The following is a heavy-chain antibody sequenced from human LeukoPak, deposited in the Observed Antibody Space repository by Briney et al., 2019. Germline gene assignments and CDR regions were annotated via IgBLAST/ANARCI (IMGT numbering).Heavy chain of an antibody. D-gene: IGHD2-21*02. CDR2: TYYRSKWYN. J-gene: IGHJ4*02. V-gene: IGHV6-1*01. Sequence: SQTLSLTCAISGDSVSSNSAAWNWIRQSPSRGLEWLGRTYYRSKWYNDYAASVKSRITINPDTSKNQFSLQLNSVTPEDTAVYYCARDPLYCGGDCFSAFDYWGQGTLVTVSS. CDR1: GDSVSSNSAA. CDR3: ARDPLYCGGDCFSAFDY.